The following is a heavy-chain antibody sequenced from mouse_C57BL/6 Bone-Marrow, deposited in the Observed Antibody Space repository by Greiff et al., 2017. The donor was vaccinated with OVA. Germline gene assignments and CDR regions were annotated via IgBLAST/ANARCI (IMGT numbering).Heavy chain of an antibody. CDR1: GFTFSDYY. Sequence: EVKLMESGGGLVQPGGSLKLSCAASGFTFSDYYMYWVRQTPEKRLEWVAYISNGGGSTYYPDTVKGRFTISRDNAKNTLYLQMSRLKSEDTAMYYCARDGVMVTTGGFAYWGQGTLVTVSA. V-gene: IGHV5-12*01. CDR3: ARDGVMVTTGGFAY. CDR2: ISNGGGST. J-gene: IGHJ3*01. D-gene: IGHD2-2*01.